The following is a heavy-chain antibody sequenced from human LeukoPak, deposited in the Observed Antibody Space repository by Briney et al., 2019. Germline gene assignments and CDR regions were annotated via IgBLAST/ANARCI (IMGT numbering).Heavy chain of an antibody. V-gene: IGHV1-46*03. Sequence: GASVKVSCKASGYTFTGYYMHWVRQAPGQGLEWMGIINPSGGSASYAQKFQGRVTMTRDTSMSTVYMELSSLRSEDTAVYYCARSVPLRGSYYNRLSYFDYWGQGTLVTVSS. CDR3: ARSVPLRGSYYNRLSYFDY. CDR2: INPSGGSA. CDR1: GYTFTGYY. J-gene: IGHJ4*02. D-gene: IGHD3-10*01.